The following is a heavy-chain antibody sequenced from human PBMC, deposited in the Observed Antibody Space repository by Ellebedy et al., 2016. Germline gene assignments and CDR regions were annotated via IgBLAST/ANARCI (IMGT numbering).Heavy chain of an antibody. CDR3: GLAAGDQVRQDY. Sequence: SVKVSCXASGGTFSSYAISWVRQAPGQGLEWMGRIIPILGIANYAQKFQGRVTITADKSTSTAYMELSSLRSEDTAVYYCGLAAGDQVRQDYWGQGTLVTVSS. D-gene: IGHD6-13*01. J-gene: IGHJ4*02. V-gene: IGHV1-69*04. CDR1: GGTFSSYA. CDR2: IIPILGIA.